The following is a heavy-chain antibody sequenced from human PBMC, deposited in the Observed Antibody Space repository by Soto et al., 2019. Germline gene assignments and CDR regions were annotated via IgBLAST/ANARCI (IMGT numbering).Heavy chain of an antibody. D-gene: IGHD1-7*01. V-gene: IGHV3-21*01. CDR3: AREGYNWNYKGDY. J-gene: IGHJ4*02. CDR2: ISSSSSYI. CDR1: GCTCSSYS. Sequence: ESGGGLVKPGGSLRRSCAASGCTCSSYSMNWVRQAPGKGLEWVSSISSSSSYIYYADSVKGRFTISRDNAKNSLYLQMNSLRAEDTAVYYCAREGYNWNYKGDYWGQGTLVTVSS.